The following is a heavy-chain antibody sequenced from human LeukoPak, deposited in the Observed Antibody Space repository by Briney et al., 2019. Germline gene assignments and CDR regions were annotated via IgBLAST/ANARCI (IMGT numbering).Heavy chain of an antibody. V-gene: IGHV6-1*01. J-gene: IGHJ3*02. D-gene: IGHD3-22*01. CDR3: ARDPDSSGYQGDAFDI. CDR1: GDSVSSNSAV. Sequence: SQTLSLTCTISGDSVSSNSAVWNWIRQSPSRGLEWLGTTYYRSKWYNDYAVSVKSRISISPDTSKNQFSLQLNSVTPEDTAVYYCARDPDSSGYQGDAFDIWGQGTMVTVSS. CDR2: TYYRSKWYN.